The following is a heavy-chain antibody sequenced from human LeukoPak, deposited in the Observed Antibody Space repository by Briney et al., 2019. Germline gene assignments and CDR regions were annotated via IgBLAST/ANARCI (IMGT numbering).Heavy chain of an antibody. D-gene: IGHD3-22*01. Sequence: ASVKVSCKASGYTFTSYGIGWVRQAPGQGLEWMGWISGYNGNTNHAQQLQGRVTMTTDASTHTAYMELRSLRSDDTAVYYCARSRTYYFDSSGYPLYFFDYWGQGTLVTVSS. CDR3: ARSRTYYFDSSGYPLYFFDY. CDR2: ISGYNGNT. V-gene: IGHV1-18*01. CDR1: GYTFTSYG. J-gene: IGHJ4*02.